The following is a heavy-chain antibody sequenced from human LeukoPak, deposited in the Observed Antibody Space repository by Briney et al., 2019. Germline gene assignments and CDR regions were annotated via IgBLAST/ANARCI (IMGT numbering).Heavy chain of an antibody. V-gene: IGHV3-23*01. Sequence: GGSLRLSCAASKFAFSSYAMSWVRQAPGKGLEWVSAISGGGGNTYYADSVKGRFTISRDNSKNTLYLQMNSLRAEDTAVYYCARDEDDYYYGSGSYPHWGQGTLVTVSS. CDR3: ARDEDDYYYGSGSYPH. CDR2: ISGGGGNT. J-gene: IGHJ4*02. CDR1: KFAFSSYA. D-gene: IGHD3-10*01.